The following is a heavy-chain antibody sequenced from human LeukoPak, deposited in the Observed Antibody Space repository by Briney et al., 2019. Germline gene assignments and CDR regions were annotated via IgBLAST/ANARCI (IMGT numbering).Heavy chain of an antibody. J-gene: IGHJ4*02. Sequence: GGSLRLSCAASGFTFSSYSMNWVRQAPGKGLEWVSSISSSSSYIYYADSVKGRFTISRDNAKNSLYLQMNSLRAEDTAVYYCARAGYSMYGCDYWGQGTLVTVSS. CDR3: ARAGYSMYGCDY. D-gene: IGHD6-13*01. CDR1: GFTFSSYS. CDR2: ISSSSSYI. V-gene: IGHV3-21*01.